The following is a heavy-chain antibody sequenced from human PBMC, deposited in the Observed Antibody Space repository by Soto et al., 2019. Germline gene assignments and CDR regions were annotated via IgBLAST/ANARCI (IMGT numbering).Heavy chain of an antibody. CDR3: AREAPIAAAGTFDY. V-gene: IGHV1-18*01. Sequence: ASVKVSCKASGYTFTSYGISWVRQAPGQGLEWMGWISAYNGNTNYAQKLQGRVTMTTDTSTSTAYMELRSPRSDDTAVYYCAREAPIAAAGTFDYWGQGTLVTVSS. CDR2: ISAYNGNT. D-gene: IGHD6-13*01. J-gene: IGHJ4*02. CDR1: GYTFTSYG.